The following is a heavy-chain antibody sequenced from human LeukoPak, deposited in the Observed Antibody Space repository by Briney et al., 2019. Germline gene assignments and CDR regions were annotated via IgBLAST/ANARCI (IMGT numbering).Heavy chain of an antibody. D-gene: IGHD3-22*01. J-gene: IGHJ4*02. CDR1: GFTFSSYE. Sequence: GGSLRLSCAASGFTFSSYEMNWVRQAPGKGLEWVSYISSSGSTIYYADSVKGRFTISRDNAKNSLYLQMNSLRAEDTAVYYCARDQSIYDSSGTSHWGQGTLVTVSS. V-gene: IGHV3-48*03. CDR3: ARDQSIYDSSGTSH. CDR2: ISSSGSTI.